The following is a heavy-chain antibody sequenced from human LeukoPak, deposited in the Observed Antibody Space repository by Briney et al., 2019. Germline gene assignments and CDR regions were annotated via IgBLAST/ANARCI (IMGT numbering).Heavy chain of an antibody. Sequence: GGSLRLSCAASGFTFSDYYMSWIRQAPGKGLEWVSYISSSGSTIYYADSVKGRFTISRDNAKDSLYLQMNSLRAEDTAVYYCARENDSSGYYNDYWGQGTLVTVSS. J-gene: IGHJ4*02. D-gene: IGHD3-22*01. CDR1: GFTFSDYY. V-gene: IGHV3-11*01. CDR3: ARENDSSGYYNDY. CDR2: ISSSGSTI.